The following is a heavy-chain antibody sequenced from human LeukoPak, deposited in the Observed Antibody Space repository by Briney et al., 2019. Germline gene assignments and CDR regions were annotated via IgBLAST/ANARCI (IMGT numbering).Heavy chain of an antibody. CDR2: IYHSGST. CDR3: ARARRDAAAYYFDY. Sequence: SETLSLTCAVSGGSISSSNWWSWVRQPPGKGLEWIGEIYHSGSTNYNPSLKSRVTISVDKSKNQFSLKLSSVTAADTAVYYCARARRDAAAYYFDYWGQGTLVTVSS. V-gene: IGHV4-4*02. J-gene: IGHJ4*02. D-gene: IGHD2-2*01. CDR1: GGSISSSNW.